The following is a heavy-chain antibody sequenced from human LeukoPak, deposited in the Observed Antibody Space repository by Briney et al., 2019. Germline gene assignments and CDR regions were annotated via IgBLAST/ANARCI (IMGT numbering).Heavy chain of an antibody. D-gene: IGHD3-16*02. Sequence: PSETLSLTCAVSGYSISSGYYWVWIRQPPATGLACIGSIPHSGSTYYNPSLKSRVTISVDTSKNQFSLKLSSVTAADTAVYYCARGVMITFGGVIVHSHAFDIWGQGTMVTVSS. CDR3: ARGVMITFGGVIVHSHAFDI. CDR1: GYSISSGYY. J-gene: IGHJ3*02. V-gene: IGHV4-38-2*01. CDR2: IPHSGST.